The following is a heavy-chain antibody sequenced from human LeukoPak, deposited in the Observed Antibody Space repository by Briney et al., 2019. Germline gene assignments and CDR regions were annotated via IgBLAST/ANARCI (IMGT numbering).Heavy chain of an antibody. J-gene: IGHJ4*02. V-gene: IGHV4-34*01. CDR3: ARQHDYGGKTENPALDY. CDR2: INHSGST. CDR1: GGSFSGYY. D-gene: IGHD4-23*01. Sequence: SETLSLTCAVYGGSFSGYYWSWIRQPPGKGLEWIGEINHSGSTNYNPSLKSRVAISVDTSKNQFSLKLSSVTAADTAVYYCARQHDYGGKTENPALDYWGQGILVTVSS.